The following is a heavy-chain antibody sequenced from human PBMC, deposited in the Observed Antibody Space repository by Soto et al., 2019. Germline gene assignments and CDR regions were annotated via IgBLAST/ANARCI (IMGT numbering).Heavy chain of an antibody. D-gene: IGHD3-3*01. CDR2: ISSSSSYI. J-gene: IGHJ3*02. CDR1: GFTFSSYS. V-gene: IGHV3-21*01. CDR3: ARARTIFGVVVAFDI. Sequence: EVQLVESGGGLVKPGGSLRLSCAASGFTFSSYSMNWVRQAPGKGLEWVSSISSSSSYIYYADSVKGRFTISRDNAKNSLYLQMNSLRAEDTAVYYCARARTIFGVVVAFDIWGQGTMVTVSS.